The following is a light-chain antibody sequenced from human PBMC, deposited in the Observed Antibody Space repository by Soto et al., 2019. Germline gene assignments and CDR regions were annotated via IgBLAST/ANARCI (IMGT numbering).Light chain of an antibody. Sequence: DIQMTQSPSSLSASVGDRVTVTCQASQDINNYLNWFQQKPGKAPRLLIYDASKLETGVPSRFSGSGSGTDFTFTISSLQPEDFATYYCQQYDNLHQYTFGQGTKLDIK. CDR1: QDINNY. CDR2: DAS. CDR3: QQYDNLHQYT. V-gene: IGKV1-33*01. J-gene: IGKJ2*01.